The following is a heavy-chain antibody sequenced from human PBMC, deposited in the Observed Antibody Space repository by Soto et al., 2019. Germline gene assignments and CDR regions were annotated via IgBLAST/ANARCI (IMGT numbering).Heavy chain of an antibody. D-gene: IGHD3-10*01. V-gene: IGHV4-31*03. Sequence: QVQLQESGPGLVKLSKPLSLTCPVPGASITSGGSSGGGIRQPQGKGLEWIGYIYYIGSTYYNPSLKSRVTISVDTSKNQFSLKLSSVTAADTAVYYCASYGSGSSDAFDTWGQGTMVTVSS. CDR2: IYYIGST. CDR3: ASYGSGSSDAFDT. CDR1: GASITSGGSS. J-gene: IGHJ3*02.